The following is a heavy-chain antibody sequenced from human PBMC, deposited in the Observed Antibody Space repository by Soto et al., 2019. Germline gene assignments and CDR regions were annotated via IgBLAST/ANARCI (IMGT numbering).Heavy chain of an antibody. Sequence: PGGSLRLSCAASGFTFSSYSMNWVRQAPGKGLEWVSSISSSSSYIYYADSVRGRFTISRDNAKNSLYLQMNSLRAEDTAVYYCARDRGYSYGRTYGMDVWGQGTTVTVSS. CDR1: GFTFSSYS. CDR2: ISSSSSYI. V-gene: IGHV3-21*01. CDR3: ARDRGYSYGRTYGMDV. J-gene: IGHJ6*02. D-gene: IGHD5-18*01.